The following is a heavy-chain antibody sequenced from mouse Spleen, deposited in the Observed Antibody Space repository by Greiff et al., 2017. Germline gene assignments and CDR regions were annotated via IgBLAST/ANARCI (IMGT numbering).Heavy chain of an antibody. D-gene: IGHD1-1*01. CDR2: IHPNSGST. J-gene: IGHJ3*01. V-gene: IGHV1-64*01. Sequence: VQLQQPGAELVKPGASVKLSCKASGYTFTSYWMHWVKQRPGQGLEWIGMIHPNSGSTNYNEKFKSKATLTVDKSSSTAYMHLSSLTSEDSAVYYCAREDGSSYVWFAYWGQGTLVTVSA. CDR1: GYTFTSYW. CDR3: AREDGSSYVWFAY.